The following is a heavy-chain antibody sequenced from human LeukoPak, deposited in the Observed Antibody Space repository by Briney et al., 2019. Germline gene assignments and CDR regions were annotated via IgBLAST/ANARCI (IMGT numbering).Heavy chain of an antibody. J-gene: IGHJ4*02. V-gene: IGHV4-31*03. D-gene: IGHD3-10*02. CDR1: GGSISGGGYY. CDR2: IYYSGTP. CDR3: ARLSSGSYVY. Sequence: PSETLSLTCTVSGGSISGGGYYWSWIRQHPGKGLEWIGYIYYSGTPYYNPSLKSRVTISVATSKNQFSLKLSSVTAADTAVYYCARLSSGSYVYWGRGTLVTVSS.